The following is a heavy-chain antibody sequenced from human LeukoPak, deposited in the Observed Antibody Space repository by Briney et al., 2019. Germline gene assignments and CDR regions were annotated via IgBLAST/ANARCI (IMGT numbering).Heavy chain of an antibody. V-gene: IGHV3-11*03. D-gene: IGHD6-13*01. J-gene: IGHJ4*02. CDR2: ISHSSGFT. Sequence: GGSLRLSCAASGFTFSDYYMSWIRQAPGQGLEWVAYISHSSGFTNYADSVKGRFAISRDNAKNSLYLQMDSLRAEHTAIYYCAKLFKAYSSSWIDYWGQGNLVTVSS. CDR3: AKLFKAYSSSWIDY. CDR1: GFTFSDYY.